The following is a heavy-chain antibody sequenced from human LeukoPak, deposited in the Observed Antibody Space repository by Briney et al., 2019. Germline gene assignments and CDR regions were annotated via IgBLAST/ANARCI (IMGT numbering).Heavy chain of an antibody. CDR3: ARALYSSFDY. J-gene: IGHJ4*02. D-gene: IGHD6-13*01. CDR2: IYYSGST. CDR1: GGSISSSSYY. Sequence: SETLSLTCTVSGGSISSSSYYWGWIRQPPGKGLEWIGSIYYSGSTYYNPSLKSRVTISVDTSKNQFSLKLSSVTAADTAVYYCARALYSSFDYWGQGTLVTVSS. V-gene: IGHV4-39*01.